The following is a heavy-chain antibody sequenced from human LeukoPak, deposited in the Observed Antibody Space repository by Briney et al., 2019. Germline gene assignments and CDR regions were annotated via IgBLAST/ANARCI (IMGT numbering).Heavy chain of an antibody. CDR2: VYPRDSDT. Sequence: GESLETSWQAPGYTFTSNWIGWVRQVPGEGLEWVGIVYPRDSDTRYIPTFQGQVTISADKSISTAYLQWGSVEASDTAMYYCARSGYGGYEADYWGQGTLVAVSS. D-gene: IGHD5-12*01. V-gene: IGHV5-51*01. CDR1: GYTFTSNW. CDR3: ARSGYGGYEADY. J-gene: IGHJ4*02.